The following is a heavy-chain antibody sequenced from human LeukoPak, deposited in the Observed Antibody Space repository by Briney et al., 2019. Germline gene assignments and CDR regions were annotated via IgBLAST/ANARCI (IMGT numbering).Heavy chain of an antibody. CDR2: ISSSGSTI. J-gene: IGHJ5*02. CDR3: ARGLYYDFWSGYSFSNWFDP. V-gene: IGHV3-48*03. D-gene: IGHD3-3*01. Sequence: GGSLRLSCAASGFTFSSYEMNWVRQAPGKGLEWVSYISSSGSTIYYADSVKGRFTISRDNAKNSLYLQMNSLRAVDTAVYYCARGLYYDFWSGYSFSNWFDPWGQGTLVTVSS. CDR1: GFTFSSYE.